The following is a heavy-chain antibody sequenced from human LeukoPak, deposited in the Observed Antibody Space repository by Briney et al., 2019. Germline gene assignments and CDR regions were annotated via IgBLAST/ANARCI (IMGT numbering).Heavy chain of an antibody. CDR1: GGSFSGYY. D-gene: IGHD4-17*01. Sequence: SETLSLTCAVYGGSFSGYYWSWIRQPPGKGLEWIGEINHSGSTNYNPSLKSRVTISVDTSKNQFSLKLSSVTAADTAVYYCARGPPQLRNFDYWGQGTLVTVSS. J-gene: IGHJ4*02. CDR3: ARGPPQLRNFDY. CDR2: INHSGST. V-gene: IGHV4-34*01.